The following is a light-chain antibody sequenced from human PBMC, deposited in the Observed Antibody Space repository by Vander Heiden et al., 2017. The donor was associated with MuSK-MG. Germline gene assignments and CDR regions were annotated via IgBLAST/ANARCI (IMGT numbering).Light chain of an antibody. CDR1: QSISSY. V-gene: IGKV1-39*01. CDR3: KQRDSTPG. CDR2: AAS. Sequence: DIQMTQSPSSLSASVGDRVTITCRASQSISSYLNWYQQKPGKAPKLLIYAASSLQSGVPSRFSGSGSGTDFTLTISSLQPEDFATYYCKQRDSTPGFGQGTKLEIK. J-gene: IGKJ2*03.